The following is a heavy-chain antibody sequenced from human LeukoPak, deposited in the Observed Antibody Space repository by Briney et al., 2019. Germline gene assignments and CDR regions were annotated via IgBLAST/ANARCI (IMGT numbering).Heavy chain of an antibody. CDR3: KSGGAAPGSFDY. Sequence: PGGSLRLSCAASGFTFTSYWMSWMRQAPGKGLQWVANIKHDGSEQYYVDSVKGRFTISRDNAENSLFLQMNSLGVEDTAVYYCKSGGAAPGSFDYWGQGALVTVSS. CDR1: GFTFTSYW. V-gene: IGHV3-7*01. D-gene: IGHD1-26*01. J-gene: IGHJ4*02. CDR2: IKHDGSEQ.